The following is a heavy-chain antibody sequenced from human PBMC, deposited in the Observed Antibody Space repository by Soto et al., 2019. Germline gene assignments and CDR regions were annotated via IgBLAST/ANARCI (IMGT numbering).Heavy chain of an antibody. D-gene: IGHD3-22*01. J-gene: IGHJ4*02. CDR1: GFCGSTSH. Sequence: QPGGTRRISCAAEGFCGSTSHTSWVRQAPGKGLEWVSVIYSGGATHYAVSVKGRFTISRDNSKNTQYLQMSSLRADDTAVYYCVKGEYYYESSGYYPFDYWGQGT. CDR3: VKGEYYYESSGYYPFDY. V-gene: IGHV3-66*01. CDR2: IYSGGAT.